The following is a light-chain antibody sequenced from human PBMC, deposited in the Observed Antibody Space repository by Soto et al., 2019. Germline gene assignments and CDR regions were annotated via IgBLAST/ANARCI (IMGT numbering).Light chain of an antibody. J-gene: IGKJ1*01. V-gene: IGKV1-5*01. CDR3: QQYNSYPWT. CDR2: DAS. CDR1: QSISSGW. Sequence: DIQMTQSPSTLSASVGDSVTITCRASQSISSGWLAWYQQKPGKAPKLLIYDASSLESGVPSRFSGSGSGTEFTITISSLQPDDFAPYYCQQYNSYPWTFGQGTKVEIK.